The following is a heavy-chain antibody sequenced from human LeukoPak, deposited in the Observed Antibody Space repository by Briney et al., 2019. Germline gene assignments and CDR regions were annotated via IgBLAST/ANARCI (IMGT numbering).Heavy chain of an antibody. D-gene: IGHD3-16*01. V-gene: IGHV3-53*01. Sequence: GGSLRLSCAASGFTFSTYAMSWVRQAPGKGLEWVSVIYSGGSTYYADSVKGRFTISRDNSKNTLYLQMNSLRAEDTAVYYCARDAFYDYVWGSPPAPYGMDVWGQGTTVTVSS. CDR2: IYSGGST. CDR3: ARDAFYDYVWGSPPAPYGMDV. J-gene: IGHJ6*02. CDR1: GFTFSTYA.